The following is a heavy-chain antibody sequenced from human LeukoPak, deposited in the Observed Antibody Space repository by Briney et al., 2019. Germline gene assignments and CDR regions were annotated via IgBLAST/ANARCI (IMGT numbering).Heavy chain of an antibody. CDR1: GLTFSSYA. D-gene: IGHD3-10*01. CDR3: ARGRKGGSAL. V-gene: IGHV4-34*01. J-gene: IGHJ4*02. CDR2: IDHSGST. Sequence: PGGSLRLSCAASGLTFSSYAMSWIRQPPGKGLEWIGEIDHSGSTNYNPSLKSRVTISVDRANNQFSLKLSSVTAADTAFYYCARGRKGGSALWGQGTLVTVSS.